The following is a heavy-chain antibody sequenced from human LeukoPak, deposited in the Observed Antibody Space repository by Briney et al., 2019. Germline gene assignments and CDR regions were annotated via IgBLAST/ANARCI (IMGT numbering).Heavy chain of an antibody. CDR3: ASVSSWSKYYFDY. V-gene: IGHV4-59*08. CDR1: GGSISSYY. D-gene: IGHD6-13*01. CDR2: IYYSGST. J-gene: IGHJ4*02. Sequence: SETLSLTCTVSGGSISSYYWSWIRQPPGKGLEWIGYIYYSGSTNYNPSLKSRVTISVDTSKNQFSLKLSSVTAADTAVYYCASVSSWSKYYFDYWDQGTLVTVSS.